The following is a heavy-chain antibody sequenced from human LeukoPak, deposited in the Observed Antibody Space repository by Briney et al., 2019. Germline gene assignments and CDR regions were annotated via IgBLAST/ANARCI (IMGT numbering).Heavy chain of an antibody. Sequence: GGSLRLSCAASGFAFSSYAMTWVRQAPGKGLEWISAVSDSGSTTYYVDSVKGRFTISRDNTKNTLYLQMNSLRAEDTAVYYCVRGNPFGGYWGQGTLVTVSS. CDR3: VRGNPFGGY. D-gene: IGHD2-15*01. J-gene: IGHJ4*02. CDR2: VSDSGSTT. V-gene: IGHV3-23*01. CDR1: GFAFSSYA.